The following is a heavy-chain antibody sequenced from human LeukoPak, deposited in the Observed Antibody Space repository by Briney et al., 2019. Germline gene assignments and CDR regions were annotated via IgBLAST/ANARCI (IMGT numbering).Heavy chain of an antibody. D-gene: IGHD5-24*01. CDR2: IIPILGIA. J-gene: IGHJ4*02. CDR3: ATMGVEMATIGIDY. Sequence: SVKVSCKASGGTFSSYAISWVRQAPGQGLEWMGRIIPILGIANYAQKFQGRVTITADKSTSTAYMGLSSLRSEDTAVYYCATMGVEMATIGIDYWGQGTLDTVSS. V-gene: IGHV1-69*04. CDR1: GGTFSSYA.